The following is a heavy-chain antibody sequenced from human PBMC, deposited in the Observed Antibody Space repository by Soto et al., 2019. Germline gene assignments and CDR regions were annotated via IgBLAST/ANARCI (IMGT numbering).Heavy chain of an antibody. J-gene: IGHJ4*02. CDR1: GFTFSSYA. Sequence: EVQLLESGGGLVQPGGPLRLSCAASGFTFSSYAMSWVRKAPGKGLEWVSAISGDGDSTYYADSAKGRFAISRDNSKNTLYLQMNSLRAEDTALYYCAKDTLQSTSWYEYFDYWGQGTLVTVSS. V-gene: IGHV3-23*01. D-gene: IGHD6-13*01. CDR2: ISGDGDST. CDR3: AKDTLQSTSWYEYFDY.